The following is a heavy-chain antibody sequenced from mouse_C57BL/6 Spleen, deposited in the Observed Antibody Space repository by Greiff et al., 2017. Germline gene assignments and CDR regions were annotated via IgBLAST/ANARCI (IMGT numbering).Heavy chain of an antibody. CDR3: ARGGGNYVGYVDV. V-gene: IGHV1-80*01. CDR2: IYPGDGDT. J-gene: IGHJ1*03. CDR1: GYAFSSYW. Sequence: VQLQQSGASVKISCKASGYAFSSYWMNWVKQRPGKGLERIGQIYPGDGDTNYNGKFKGKATLTADKSSSTAYLQLSSLTSEDSAVEFCARGGGNYVGYVDVWGTGTTVTVSS. D-gene: IGHD2-1*01.